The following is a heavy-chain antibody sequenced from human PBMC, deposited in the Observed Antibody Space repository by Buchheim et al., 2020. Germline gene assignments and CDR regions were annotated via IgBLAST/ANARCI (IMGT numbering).Heavy chain of an antibody. CDR3: GGGSYFDY. CDR2: ITSGGTTI. J-gene: IGHJ4*02. Sequence: EVQLVESGGGLVQPGGSLRLSCAASGFTFSSYEMNWVRQAPGKGLEWVSYITSGGTTIYYAGSVKGRFTISRDHAKNLLYLQMNSLRAEDTAIYYCGGGSYFDYWGQGTL. D-gene: IGHD3-16*01. CDR1: GFTFSSYE. V-gene: IGHV3-48*03.